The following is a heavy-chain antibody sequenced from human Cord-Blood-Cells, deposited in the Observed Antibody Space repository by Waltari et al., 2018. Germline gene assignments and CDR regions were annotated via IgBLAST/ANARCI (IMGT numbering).Heavy chain of an antibody. J-gene: IGHJ4*02. CDR3: ARDRQDYYFDY. CDR2: ISSSSSYI. CDR1: GFTFSSDS. Sequence: EVQLVESGGGLVKPGGSLRLSCAASGFTFSSDSMNWVRQAPGKGLEWVSSISSSSSYIYYADSVKGRFTISRDNAKNSLYLQMNSLRAEDTAVYYCARDRQDYYFDYWGQGTLVTVSS. V-gene: IGHV3-21*01.